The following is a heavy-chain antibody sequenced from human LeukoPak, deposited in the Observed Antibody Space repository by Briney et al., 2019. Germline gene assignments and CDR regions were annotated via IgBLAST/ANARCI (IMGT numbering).Heavy chain of an antibody. J-gene: IGHJ4*02. CDR3: ARVSSLWSFDY. V-gene: IGHV3-74*01. CDR2: ISPDGSRT. CDR1: GFTFSTHW. D-gene: IGHD3-10*01. Sequence: QPGGSLRLSCAASGFTFSTHWMHWVRRTPGKGLVWVSRISPDGSRTAYADSVKGRFTISRDNARDTLYLQLNSLGAEDTAVYYCARVSSLWSFDYWGQGTLVTVSS.